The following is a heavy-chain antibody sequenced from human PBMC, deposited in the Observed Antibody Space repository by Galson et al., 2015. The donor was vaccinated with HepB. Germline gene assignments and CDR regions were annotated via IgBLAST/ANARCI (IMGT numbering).Heavy chain of an antibody. CDR3: AKDNYGDSIFDY. CDR2: IWYDGSNK. J-gene: IGHJ4*02. D-gene: IGHD4-17*01. Sequence: SLRLSCAASGFTFSSYGMHWVRQAPGKGLEWVAVIWYDGSNKYYADSVKGRFTISRDNSKNTLYLQMNSLRAEDTAVYYCAKDNYGDSIFDYWGQGTLVTVSS. CDR1: GFTFSSYG. V-gene: IGHV3-33*06.